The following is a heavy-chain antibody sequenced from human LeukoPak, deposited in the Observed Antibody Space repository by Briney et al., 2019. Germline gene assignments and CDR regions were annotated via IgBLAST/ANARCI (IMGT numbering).Heavy chain of an antibody. V-gene: IGHV3-66*01. Sequence: GGSLRLSCAASGFTVSSRYMTWVRQAPGKGLEWVAVIFISGDTHYADSVKGRFTISRDNSKNTVYLQMNRLRVEDTAVYYCARDLVVAPPGDYWGQGTLVTVSS. CDR2: IFISGDT. D-gene: IGHD2-15*01. J-gene: IGHJ4*02. CDR1: GFTVSSRY. CDR3: ARDLVVAPPGDY.